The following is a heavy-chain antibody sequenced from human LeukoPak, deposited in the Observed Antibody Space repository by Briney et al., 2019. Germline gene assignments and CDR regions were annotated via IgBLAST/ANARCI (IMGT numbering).Heavy chain of an antibody. J-gene: IGHJ4*02. CDR3: ARWPGSSNFDY. D-gene: IGHD2-2*01. CDR1: GGSFSGYY. Sequence: SETLSLTCAVYGGSFSGYYWSWIRQPPGKGLEWIGEINHSGSTNYNPSLKSRVTISVDTSKNQFSLKLSSVTAADTAVYYCARWPGSSNFDYWGQGTLVTVSS. V-gene: IGHV4-34*01. CDR2: INHSGST.